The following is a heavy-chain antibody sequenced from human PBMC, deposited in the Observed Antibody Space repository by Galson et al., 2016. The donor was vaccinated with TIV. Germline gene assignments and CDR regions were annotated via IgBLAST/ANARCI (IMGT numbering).Heavy chain of an antibody. CDR3: ARGSPAGRLTATKLGDAFDI. J-gene: IGHJ3*02. CDR2: VYYSGST. CDR1: GGSMSGGGYY. D-gene: IGHD5-24*01. V-gene: IGHV4-30-4*01. Sequence: LTCSVSGGSMSGGGYYWNWIRQPPGKGLECIGHVYYSGSTYYNPTLKRRVVISVDTSKNQFSLKVTSVTAADTAVYYCARGSPAGRLTATKLGDAFDIWGQGTKVAVSS.